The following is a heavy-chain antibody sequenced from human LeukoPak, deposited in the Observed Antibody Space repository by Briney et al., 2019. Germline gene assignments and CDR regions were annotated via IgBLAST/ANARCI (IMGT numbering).Heavy chain of an antibody. CDR2: ISGSGGST. CDR1: GFTFSNYA. Sequence: PGGSPRLSCAASGFTFSNYAMTWVRQAPGKGLEWVSVISGSGGSTYYADSVKGRFTISRDDSKNTLYLQMNSLRAEDTAVYYCKGYCSGGSCYWDPVDYWGQGTLVTVSS. CDR3: KGYCSGGSCYWDPVDY. D-gene: IGHD2-15*01. J-gene: IGHJ4*02. V-gene: IGHV3-23*01.